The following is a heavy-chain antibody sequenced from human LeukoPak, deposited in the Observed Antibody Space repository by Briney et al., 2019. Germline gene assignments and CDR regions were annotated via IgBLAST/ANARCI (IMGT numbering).Heavy chain of an antibody. J-gene: IGHJ4*02. V-gene: IGHV4-59*08. Sequence: SETLSLTCTVSGGSISSYYWSWIRQPPGKGLEWIGYIYYSGSTNYTPSLKSRVTISVDTSKNQFSLKLSSVTAADTAVYYCAGHRYGFHYFDYWGQGILVTVSS. CDR1: GGSISSYY. D-gene: IGHD5-18*01. CDR2: IYYSGST. CDR3: AGHRYGFHYFDY.